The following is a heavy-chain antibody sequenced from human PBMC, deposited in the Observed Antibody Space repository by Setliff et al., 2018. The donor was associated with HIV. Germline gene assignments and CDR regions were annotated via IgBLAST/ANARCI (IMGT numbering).Heavy chain of an antibody. D-gene: IGHD1-1*01. V-gene: IGHV4-59*01. CDR3: AREDGSNSHDTFEI. CDR2: IYYTGST. J-gene: IGHJ3*02. CDR1: GGSISNDY. Sequence: SETLSLTCTVSGGSISNDYWHWIRQSPGRGLEWIGYIYYTGSTNYNPSLKSRVAMSVDSSNHQFSLQLTSLTPADTAIYYCAREDGSNSHDTFEIWGQGILVTVSS.